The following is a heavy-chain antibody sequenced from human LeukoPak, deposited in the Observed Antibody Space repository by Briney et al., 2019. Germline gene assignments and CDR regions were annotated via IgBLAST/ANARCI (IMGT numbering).Heavy chain of an antibody. CDR2: IKQDGSEK. Sequence: GGSLRLSCAASGFTFSSYWMSWVRQAPGKGLEWVANIKQDGSEKYYVDSVKGRFTISRDNAKNSLYLQMNSLRAEDTAVYYCARGLGRGSGSGRKNWFDPWGQGTLVTVSS. J-gene: IGHJ5*02. V-gene: IGHV3-7*01. D-gene: IGHD3-10*01. CDR1: GFTFSSYW. CDR3: ARGLGRGSGSGRKNWFDP.